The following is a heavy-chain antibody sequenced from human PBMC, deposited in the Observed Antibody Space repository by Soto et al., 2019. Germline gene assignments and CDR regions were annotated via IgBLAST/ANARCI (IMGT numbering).Heavy chain of an antibody. CDR1: GDSIIRSF. CDR2: ISDSGIT. J-gene: IGHJ4*03. V-gene: IGHV4-59*01. Sequence: QVQLQESGPGLVKPSETLSLTCVVSGDSIIRSFWVWIRQPPGRGLEWIAYISDSGITFSKPSLTRRLSTFVDTTNTEFSLTLTAMPAADTAIYCCARGAGDFFGPDTFVFWGQGTLVTVSS. D-gene: IGHD3-10*01. CDR3: ARGAGDFFGPDTFVF.